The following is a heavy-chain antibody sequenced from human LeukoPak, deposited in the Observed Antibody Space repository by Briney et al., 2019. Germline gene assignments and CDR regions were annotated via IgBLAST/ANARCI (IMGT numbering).Heavy chain of an antibody. D-gene: IGHD3-9*01. V-gene: IGHV3-48*01. Sequence: GGSLRLSCAASGFTFSSYSMNWVRQAPGKGLEWVSHISSSSSTIYYADSVKGRFTISRDNSKNTLYLQMNSLRAEDTAVYYCAKATSYYDILTLGYWGQGTLVTVSS. CDR1: GFTFSSYS. CDR3: AKATSYYDILTLGY. J-gene: IGHJ4*02. CDR2: ISSSSSTI.